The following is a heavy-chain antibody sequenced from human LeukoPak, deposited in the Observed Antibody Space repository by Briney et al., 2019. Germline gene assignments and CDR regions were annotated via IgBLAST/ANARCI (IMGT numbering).Heavy chain of an antibody. Sequence: PGGSLRLSCAASGFTVSGNYMSWVRQAPGKGLEWVSVIYSGGSTYYADSVKGRFTISRDNSKNTLYLQMNSLRAEDTAVYYCARDQTRGYSSGFFDYWGQGTLVTVSS. CDR1: GFTVSGNY. D-gene: IGHD6-19*01. CDR2: IYSGGST. J-gene: IGHJ4*02. CDR3: ARDQTRGYSSGFFDY. V-gene: IGHV3-66*01.